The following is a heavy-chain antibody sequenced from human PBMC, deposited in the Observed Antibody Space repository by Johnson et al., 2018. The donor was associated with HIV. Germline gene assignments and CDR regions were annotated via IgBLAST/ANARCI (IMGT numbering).Heavy chain of an antibody. CDR2: IKSKTDGGTT. V-gene: IGHV3-15*01. CDR1: GFTSDDYG. J-gene: IGHJ3*02. D-gene: IGHD1-26*01. Sequence: VQLVESGGGLVQPGGSLRLSCAASGFTSDDYGMSWVRQVPGKGLEWVGRIKSKTDGGTTDYAAPVQGRFIISRDNSKNTLYLQMNSLRAEDTAVYYCARGGYSGSYWGPGAFDIWGQGTMVTVSS. CDR3: ARGGYSGSYWGPGAFDI.